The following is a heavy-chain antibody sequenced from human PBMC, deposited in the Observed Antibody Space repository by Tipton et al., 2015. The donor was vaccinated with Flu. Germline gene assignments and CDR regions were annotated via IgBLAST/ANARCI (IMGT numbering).Heavy chain of an antibody. J-gene: IGHJ4*02. Sequence: TLSLTCAVYGGSFSGYYWNWIRQPPGKGLEWIGEIKHSGSTNYNPSLESRVTLSVDTSKNQFSLKLTSVTAADTAVYYCARGRAPPRYYDYIWGSYRQKGYYFDSWGQGNLVTVSA. D-gene: IGHD3-16*02. CDR1: GGSFSGYY. CDR2: IKHSGST. V-gene: IGHV4-34*01. CDR3: ARGRAPPRYYDYIWGSYRQKGYYFDS.